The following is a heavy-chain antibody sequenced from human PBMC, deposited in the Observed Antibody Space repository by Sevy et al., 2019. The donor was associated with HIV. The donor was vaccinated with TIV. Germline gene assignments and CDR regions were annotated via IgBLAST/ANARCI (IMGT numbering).Heavy chain of an antibody. Sequence: GGSLRLSCAASGFSLETYWMNWVRQAPGKPLEWVANRKEDDTVKYYVDSVKGRFTIFRDNGRNLVYLVMNNLRVEDTALYYCVRAIQSEGSFWGQGTLVTVSS. D-gene: IGHD2-2*02. CDR1: GFSLETYW. CDR3: VRAIQSEGSF. CDR2: RKEDDTVK. V-gene: IGHV3-7*04. J-gene: IGHJ4*02.